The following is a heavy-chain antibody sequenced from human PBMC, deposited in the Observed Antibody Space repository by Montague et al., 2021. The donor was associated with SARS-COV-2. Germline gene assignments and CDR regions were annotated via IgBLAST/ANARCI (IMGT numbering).Heavy chain of an antibody. V-gene: IGHV4-61*02. J-gene: IGHJ4*02. CDR2: IYTSGST. CDR1: GGSISSGSYY. Sequence: TLSLTCTVSGGSISSGSYYWSWIRQPAGKGLEWIGRIYTSGSTNYXPSLKSRVTISVDTSKNQFSLKLNSVTAADTAVYYCARKDYDSSGYWSGFFDYWGQGTLVTVSS. D-gene: IGHD3-22*01. CDR3: ARKDYDSSGYWSGFFDY.